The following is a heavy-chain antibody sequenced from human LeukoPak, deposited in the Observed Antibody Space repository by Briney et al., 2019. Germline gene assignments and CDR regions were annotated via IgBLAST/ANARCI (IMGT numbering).Heavy chain of an antibody. Sequence: SETLSLTCTVSGGSISSYYWCWIRQPPGKGLEWIGDIYYSGSTNYNPSLKSRVTISVDTSKNQFSLKLSSVTAADTAVYYCARVAMAHFDYWGQGTLVTVSS. J-gene: IGHJ4*02. V-gene: IGHV4-59*08. CDR1: GGSISSYY. CDR2: IYYSGST. CDR3: ARVAMAHFDY. D-gene: IGHD5-18*01.